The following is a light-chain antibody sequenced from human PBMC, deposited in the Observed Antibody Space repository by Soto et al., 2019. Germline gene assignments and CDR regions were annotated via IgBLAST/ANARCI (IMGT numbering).Light chain of an antibody. Sequence: DIQLTQSPSSLSASVGDRVTITCRASQGIENDLGWYQQKPGKAPKRLIFAASSLQSGVPSRFSGSGSGTEFTLTISSLQPEDFATYSCLQHNTYPSTFGQGTKLEIK. V-gene: IGKV1-17*01. CDR2: AAS. J-gene: IGKJ2*01. CDR1: QGIEND. CDR3: LQHNTYPST.